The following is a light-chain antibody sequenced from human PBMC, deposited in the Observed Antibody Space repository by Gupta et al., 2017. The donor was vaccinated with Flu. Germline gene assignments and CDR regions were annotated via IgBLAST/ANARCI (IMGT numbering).Light chain of an antibody. Sequence: IHMTQSPCSLSASIGDRVIITCRAGQSISRYLNWYQQKPGKAPKLLIYAASTLESGVPSRFSGSGSGTDFTLTISGLETEDFATYYYQHSYSTRTFGRGTKVEIK. CDR2: AAS. CDR1: QSISRY. CDR3: QHSYSTRT. J-gene: IGKJ1*01. V-gene: IGKV1-39*01.